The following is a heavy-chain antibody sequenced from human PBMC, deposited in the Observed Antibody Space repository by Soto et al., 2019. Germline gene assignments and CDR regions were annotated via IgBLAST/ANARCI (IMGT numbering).Heavy chain of an antibody. CDR2: IYSGGST. CDR3: ARESYYDSSGRGAFDI. Sequence: GSLRLSCAASGFTFSSNYMSWVRQAPGKGLEWVAVIYSGGSTYYADSVKGRFIISRDNSKNTLYLQMNSLRAEDTAVYYCARESYYDSSGRGAFDIWGQGTMVTVSS. J-gene: IGHJ3*02. CDR1: GFTFSSNY. D-gene: IGHD3-22*01. V-gene: IGHV3-53*01.